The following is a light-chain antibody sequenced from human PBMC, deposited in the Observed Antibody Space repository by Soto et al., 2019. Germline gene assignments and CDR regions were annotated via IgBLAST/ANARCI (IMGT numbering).Light chain of an antibody. CDR1: QGISNG. CDR3: QKIDSAPRYT. J-gene: IGKJ2*01. CDR2: AAS. Sequence: DIQMTQSPSSLSASVGDRVTITCRSSQGISNGVAWYQLKPGKVPNLLIYAASTLRSGVPSRLSGRASRTDVTITISRLQPEDVATYYCQKIDSAPRYTFGQGTQLEIK. V-gene: IGKV1-27*01.